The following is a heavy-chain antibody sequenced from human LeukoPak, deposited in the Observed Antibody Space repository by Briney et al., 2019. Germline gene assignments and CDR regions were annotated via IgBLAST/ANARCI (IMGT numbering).Heavy chain of an antibody. V-gene: IGHV4-39*01. Sequence: SETLSLTCTVSGASISSNTYYWAWIRQPPGKGLEWIGSIFNAGSTFYNPSLTSRVTISVDTSKNQFSLKLSSVTAADTAVYYCARGLSTPRYYYDSSGYYRTYYYYYMDVWGKGTTVTVSS. CDR1: GASISSNTYY. CDR3: ARGLSTPRYYYDSSGYYRTYYYYYMDV. D-gene: IGHD3-22*01. J-gene: IGHJ6*03. CDR2: IFNAGST.